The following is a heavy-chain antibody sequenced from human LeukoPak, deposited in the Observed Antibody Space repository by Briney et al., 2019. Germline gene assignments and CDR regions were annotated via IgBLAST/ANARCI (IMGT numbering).Heavy chain of an antibody. CDR1: GFTFSSYS. D-gene: IGHD3-22*01. CDR3: ARGSYDSSGYYSGAGARADY. CDR2: ISSSSSTI. V-gene: IGHV3-48*01. Sequence: GGSLRLSCAASGFTFSSYSMKWVRQAPGKGLEWVSYISSSSSTIYYAGSVRGGFTVSRDNAKNSLYLQMNSLRAEDTAVFYCARGSYDSSGYYSGAGARADYWGPGTLVTVSS. J-gene: IGHJ4*02.